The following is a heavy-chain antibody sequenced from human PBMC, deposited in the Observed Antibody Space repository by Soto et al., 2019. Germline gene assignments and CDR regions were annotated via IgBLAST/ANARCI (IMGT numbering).Heavy chain of an antibody. V-gene: IGHV3-48*01. J-gene: IGHJ3*02. Sequence: EVQLVESGGGLVQPGGSLRLSCAASGFTFSSYSMNWVRQAPGKGLEWVSYISSSSNTIYADSVKGGFTISRENAKNSLYPQMNSLRAADTAVYYCSLDRYYYNGRGAFDIWGQGTMVTVSS. CDR1: GFTFSSYS. D-gene: IGHD3-10*01. CDR3: SLDRYYYNGRGAFDI. CDR2: ISSSSNTI.